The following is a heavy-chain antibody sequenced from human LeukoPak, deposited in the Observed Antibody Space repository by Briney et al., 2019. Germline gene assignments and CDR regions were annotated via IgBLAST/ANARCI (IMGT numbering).Heavy chain of an antibody. J-gene: IGHJ4*02. CDR3: AKSVSPGGGYDYFDY. CDR1: GFTFDDYA. D-gene: IGHD5-12*01. Sequence: GGSLRLSCAASGFTFDDYAMHWIRQAPGKGLEWVSLISGDGGGTYYADSVKGRFTISRDNSKNSLYLQMSSLRAEDTAFYYCAKSVSPGGGYDYFDYWGQGTLATVSS. CDR2: ISGDGGGT. V-gene: IGHV3-43*02.